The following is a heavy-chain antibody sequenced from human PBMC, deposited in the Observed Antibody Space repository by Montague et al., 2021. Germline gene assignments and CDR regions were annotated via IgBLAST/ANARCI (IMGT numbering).Heavy chain of an antibody. V-gene: IGHV4-39*02. CDR2: IDHKETV. CDR1: GGSISSDNYY. Sequence: SETLSLTCTVSGGSISSDNYYWAWIRQPPGKGLEWIGEIDHKETVTLNPSLKSRVIISLDTSKNHFSLNMTSVTAADTATYYCARGPRGYGSGSRFDPWGQGTLIVVSS. CDR3: ARGPRGYGSGSRFDP. J-gene: IGHJ5*02. D-gene: IGHD3-10*01.